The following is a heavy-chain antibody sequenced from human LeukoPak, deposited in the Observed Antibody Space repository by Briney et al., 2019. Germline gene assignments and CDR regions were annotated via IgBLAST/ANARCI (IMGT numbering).Heavy chain of an antibody. Sequence: GGSLRLPCAASGFTFDDYAMHWVRQAPGKGLEWVSGISWNSGSIGYADSMKGRFTISRDNAKNSLYLQMNSLRSEDTALYYCAKDRALRGRGLYYFDYWGQGTLVTVSS. CDR1: GFTFDDYA. CDR3: AKDRALRGRGLYYFDY. D-gene: IGHD3-10*01. CDR2: ISWNSGSI. J-gene: IGHJ4*02. V-gene: IGHV3-9*01.